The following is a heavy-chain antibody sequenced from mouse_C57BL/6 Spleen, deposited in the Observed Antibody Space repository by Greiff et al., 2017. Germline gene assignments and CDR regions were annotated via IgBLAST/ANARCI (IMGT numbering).Heavy chain of an antibody. CDR1: GFTFSSYG. D-gene: IGHD1-1*01. V-gene: IGHV5-6*02. Sequence: DVKLVESGGDLVKPGGSLKLSCAASGFTFSSYGMSWVRQTPDKRLEWVATISSGGSYTYYPDSVKGRFTISRDNAKNTLYLQMSSLKSEDTAMYYCARQTYYGSSLYWYFDVWGTGTTVTVSS. CDR3: ARQTYYGSSLYWYFDV. CDR2: ISSGGSYT. J-gene: IGHJ1*03.